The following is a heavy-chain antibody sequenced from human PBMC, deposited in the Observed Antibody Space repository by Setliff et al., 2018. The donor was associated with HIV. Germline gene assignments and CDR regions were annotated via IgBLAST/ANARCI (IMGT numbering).Heavy chain of an antibody. CDR1: GGTFSSYA. J-gene: IGHJ5*02. V-gene: IGHV1-69*13. CDR3: ARVVGATSNWLDT. D-gene: IGHD1-26*01. CDR2: IIPIFGTA. Sequence: SVKVSCKASGGTFSSYAISWVRQAPGQGLEWVGGIIPIFGTANCAQKFQGRVTITADESTSTAYMELSSLRSEDTAVYYCARVVGATSNWLDTWGQGTLVTVSS.